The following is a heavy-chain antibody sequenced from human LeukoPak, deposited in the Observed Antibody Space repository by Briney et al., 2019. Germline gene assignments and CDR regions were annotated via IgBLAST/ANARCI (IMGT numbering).Heavy chain of an antibody. Sequence: SETLSLTCTVSGGSITNYYWNWFRQPPGKDLEWIGCVSYSGRTHYSSALKSRVTISVDTSKNQFSLNLRSVTAADTAVYYCARPGRQDAYNGHYWYFDLWGRGTLVTVSS. D-gene: IGHD5-24*01. V-gene: IGHV4-59*01. CDR2: VSYSGRT. J-gene: IGHJ2*01. CDR1: GGSITNYY. CDR3: ARPGRQDAYNGHYWYFDL.